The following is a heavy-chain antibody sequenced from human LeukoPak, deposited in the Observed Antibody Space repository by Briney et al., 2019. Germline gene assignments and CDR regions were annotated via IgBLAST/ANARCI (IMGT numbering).Heavy chain of an antibody. J-gene: IGHJ4*02. CDR1: GGSFSGYY. CDR3: AGADDYVWESYPSFDY. CDR2: INHSGST. D-gene: IGHD3-16*02. V-gene: IGHV4-34*01. Sequence: SETLSLTCAVYGGSFSGYYWSWIRQPPGKGLEWIGEINHSGSTNYNPSLKSRVTISVDTSKNQFSLKLSSVTAADTAVYYCAGADDYVWESYPSFDYWGQGTLFTVSS.